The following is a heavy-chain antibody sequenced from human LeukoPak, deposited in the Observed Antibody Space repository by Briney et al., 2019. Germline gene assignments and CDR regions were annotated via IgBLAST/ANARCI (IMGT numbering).Heavy chain of an antibody. J-gene: IGHJ5*02. CDR1: GFTFSGHW. CDR3: VRGNDH. V-gene: IGHV3-74*01. Sequence: GGSLRLSCAASGFTFSGHWMYWVRQAPGKGLVWVSRINSEGSSTAYAAFVKGRFTISSDNAKNTLFLQMNSLRVEDTAVYHCVRGNDHWGQGTLVTVSS. CDR2: INSEGSST.